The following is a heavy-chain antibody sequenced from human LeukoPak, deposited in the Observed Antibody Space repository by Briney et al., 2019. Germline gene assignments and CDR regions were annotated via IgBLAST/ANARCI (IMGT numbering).Heavy chain of an antibody. Sequence: GASVNVSCKASGGIFSSYAISWVRQAAGQGLERMGGIIPIFGTANYAQKFQGRVTITADESTSTAYMELSSLRSEDTAVYYCARTNYYGSGSSPLYYMDVWGKGTTVTVSS. V-gene: IGHV1-69*13. D-gene: IGHD3-10*01. CDR3: ARTNYYGSGSSPLYYMDV. CDR2: IIPIFGTA. CDR1: GGIFSSYA. J-gene: IGHJ6*03.